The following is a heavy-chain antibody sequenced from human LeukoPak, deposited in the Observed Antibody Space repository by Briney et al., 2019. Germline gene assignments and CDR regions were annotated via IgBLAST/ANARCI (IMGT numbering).Heavy chain of an antibody. CDR1: GLTFSSYE. CDR3: ARDGEYCSGGSCYSTFFDY. J-gene: IGHJ4*02. V-gene: IGHV3-48*03. CDR2: ISSSGSTI. Sequence: PGGSLRLSCAASGLTFSSYEMNWVRQAPGKGLEWVSYISSSGSTIYYADPVKGRFTISRDNAKNSLYLQMNSLRAEDTAVYYCARDGEYCSGGSCYSTFFDYWGQGTLVTVSS. D-gene: IGHD2-15*01.